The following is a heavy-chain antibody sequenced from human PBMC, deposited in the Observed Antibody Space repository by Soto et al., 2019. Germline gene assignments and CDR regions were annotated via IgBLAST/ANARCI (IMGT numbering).Heavy chain of an antibody. CDR2: IYYSGST. V-gene: IGHV4-30-4*01. CDR1: GGSISSGDYY. J-gene: IGHJ6*02. CDR3: ARDGPLRFMEWSRNYYYGMDV. D-gene: IGHD3-3*01. Sequence: QVQLQESGPGLVKPSQTLSLTCTVSGGSISSGDYYWSWIRQPPGKGLEWIGYIYYSGSTYYNPSLKSRVTISVDTSKTQFSLKVSSVTAADTAVYYCARDGPLRFMEWSRNYYYGMDVWGQGTTVTVSS.